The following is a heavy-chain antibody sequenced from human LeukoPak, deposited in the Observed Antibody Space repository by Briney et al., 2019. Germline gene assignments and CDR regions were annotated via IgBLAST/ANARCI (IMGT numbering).Heavy chain of an antibody. Sequence: GGSLTLSCAASGFTFSSYWMTWVRQAPGKGLEWVANIKQDGSEKYYVDSVKGRFTISRDNAKNSLYLQMNSLRAEDTAVYYCARDRGCSSTSCYYFDYWGQGTLVTVSS. J-gene: IGHJ4*02. CDR1: GFTFSSYW. CDR2: IKQDGSEK. V-gene: IGHV3-7*04. D-gene: IGHD2-2*01. CDR3: ARDRGCSSTSCYYFDY.